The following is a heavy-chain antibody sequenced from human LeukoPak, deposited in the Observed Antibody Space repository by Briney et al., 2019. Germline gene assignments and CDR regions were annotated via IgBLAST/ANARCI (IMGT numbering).Heavy chain of an antibody. D-gene: IGHD3-22*01. Sequence: SETLSLTCAVYGGSFSGYYWSWIRQPPGKGLEWIGEINHSGSTNYNPSLKSRVTISLDTSKNQFSLKLSSVTAADTAVYYCARGRDYYDSSGYSRGWFDPWGQGTLVTVSS. CDR2: INHSGST. CDR1: GGSFSGYY. V-gene: IGHV4-34*01. CDR3: ARGRDYYDSSGYSRGWFDP. J-gene: IGHJ5*02.